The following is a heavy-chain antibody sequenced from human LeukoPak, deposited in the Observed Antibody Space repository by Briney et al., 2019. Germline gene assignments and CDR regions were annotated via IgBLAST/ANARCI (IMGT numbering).Heavy chain of an antibody. J-gene: IGHJ4*02. CDR2: IKQDGSEK. D-gene: IGHD3-10*01. CDR1: GFTFSSCW. CDR3: ARTGGSYYGYFDY. Sequence: PGGSLRLSCAASGFTFSSCWMTWVRQPPGTGLEWVANIKQDGSEKYYVDSVKGRFTISRDNAKNSLYLQMNSLRAEDTAVYYCARTGGSYYGYFDYWGQGTLVTVSS. V-gene: IGHV3-7*01.